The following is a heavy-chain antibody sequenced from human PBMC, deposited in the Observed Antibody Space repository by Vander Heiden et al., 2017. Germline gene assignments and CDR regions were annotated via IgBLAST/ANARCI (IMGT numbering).Heavy chain of an antibody. J-gene: IGHJ4*02. CDR2: IWYDGTNK. D-gene: IGHD3-22*01. V-gene: IGHV3-33*01. CDR3: ARATTYDSSGYYYDY. CDR1: GVIFSSYG. Sequence: QVQQVESGGGVVQPGGSVRLSCAASGVIFSSYGMQWVRQGPGKGLEWVVLIWYDGTNKYYADSGKGRFSISRDNSKNTLYLQMNSLRAEDTAVYYCARATTYDSSGYYYDYWGQGTLVTVSS.